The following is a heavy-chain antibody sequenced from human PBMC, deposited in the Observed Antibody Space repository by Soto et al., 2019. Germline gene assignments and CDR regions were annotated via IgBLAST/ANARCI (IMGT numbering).Heavy chain of an antibody. D-gene: IGHD7-27*01. CDR1: GGSFSGYY. CDR2: INHSGST. J-gene: IGHJ3*02. CDR3: ARGTANWGSWNAFDI. Sequence: SETLSLTCAVYGGSFSGYYWSWIRQPPGKGLEWIGEINHSGSTNYNPSLKSRVTISVDTSKNQFSLKLSSVTAADTAVYYCARGTANWGSWNAFDIWGQGTMVTVSS. V-gene: IGHV4-34*01.